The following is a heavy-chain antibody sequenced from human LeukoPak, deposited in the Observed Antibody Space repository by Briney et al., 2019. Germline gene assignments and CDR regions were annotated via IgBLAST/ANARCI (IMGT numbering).Heavy chain of an antibody. CDR3: ARVAYGSGSRLIDC. V-gene: IGHV4-39*07. J-gene: IGHJ4*02. CDR1: GGSISSSSYY. Sequence: SETLSLTCTVSGGSISSSSYYWGWIRQPPGKGLEWIGSIYYSGLTYYNSSLKSRVSISVDTSKNQFSLKLTSVTAADTAVYYCARVAYGSGSRLIDCWGQGTLVTISS. D-gene: IGHD3-10*01. CDR2: IYYSGLT.